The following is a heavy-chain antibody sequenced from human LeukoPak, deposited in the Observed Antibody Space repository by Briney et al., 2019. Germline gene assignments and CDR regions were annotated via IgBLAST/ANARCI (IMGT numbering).Heavy chain of an antibody. CDR1: GGSISSSSYY. Sequence: PSETLSLTCTVSGGSISSSSYYWGWIRQPPGKGLEWIGSIYYSGSTYYNPSLKSRVTISVDTSKNQFSLKLSSVTAADTAVYYCARDQDCGGDCPPHFDYWGQGTLVTVSS. V-gene: IGHV4-39*07. J-gene: IGHJ4*02. CDR2: IYYSGST. D-gene: IGHD2-21*02. CDR3: ARDQDCGGDCPPHFDY.